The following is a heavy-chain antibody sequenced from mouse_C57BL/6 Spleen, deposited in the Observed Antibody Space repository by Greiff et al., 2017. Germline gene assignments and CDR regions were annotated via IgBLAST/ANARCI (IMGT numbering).Heavy chain of an antibody. J-gene: IGHJ3*01. Sequence: QVQLQQSGAELVRPGASVTLSCKASGYTFTDYEMHWVKQTPVHGLEWIGAIDPETGGTAYNQKFKGKAILTADKSSSTAYMELRSLTSEDSAVYYCTRCAGTGAWFAYWGQGTLVTVSA. CDR2: IDPETGGT. CDR1: GYTFTDYE. CDR3: TRCAGTGAWFAY. V-gene: IGHV1-15*01. D-gene: IGHD4-1*01.